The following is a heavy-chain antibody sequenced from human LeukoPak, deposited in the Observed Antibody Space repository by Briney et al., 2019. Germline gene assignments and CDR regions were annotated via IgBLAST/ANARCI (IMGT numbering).Heavy chain of an antibody. CDR1: GFTFSSHW. Sequence: GSLRLSCAASGFTFSSHWMTWVRQAPGKGLEWIGEINHSGSTNYNPSLKSRVTISVDTSKNQFSLKLSSVTAADTAVYYCAGGIAAAVEKTKVDYWGQGTLVTVSS. J-gene: IGHJ4*02. V-gene: IGHV4-34*08. CDR2: INHSGST. CDR3: AGGIAAAVEKTKVDY. D-gene: IGHD6-13*01.